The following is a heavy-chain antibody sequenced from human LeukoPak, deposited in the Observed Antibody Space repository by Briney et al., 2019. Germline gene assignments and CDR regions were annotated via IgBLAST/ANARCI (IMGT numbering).Heavy chain of an antibody. CDR1: GFTFGDFA. CDR2: ISGDGLTT. Sequence: GGSLTLSCAASGFTFGDFAMHWVRQTPGKGLEWVSLISGDGLTTHYGDSVRGRFTISRNNSKNSIYLQMNGLRTEDTAFYYCAKGLNGASFSFVYWGRGTLVTVSS. CDR3: AKGLNGASFSFVY. J-gene: IGHJ4*02. D-gene: IGHD2-8*01. V-gene: IGHV3-43*02.